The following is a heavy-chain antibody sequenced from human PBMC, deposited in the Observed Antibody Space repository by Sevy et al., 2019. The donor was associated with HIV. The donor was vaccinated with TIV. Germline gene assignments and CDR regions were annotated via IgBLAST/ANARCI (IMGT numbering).Heavy chain of an antibody. CDR2: IYTSWST. D-gene: IGHD6-19*01. Sequence: SETLSLTCTVSGGSISSHYWSWIRQPAGKGLEWIGRIYTSWSTNYNPSLKSRVTMSVDTSKNQFSLKLSSVTAADTAVYYCARGKAVAGMPYYYGMDVWGQGTTVTVSS. CDR1: GGSISSHY. CDR3: ARGKAVAGMPYYYGMDV. V-gene: IGHV4-4*07. J-gene: IGHJ6*02.